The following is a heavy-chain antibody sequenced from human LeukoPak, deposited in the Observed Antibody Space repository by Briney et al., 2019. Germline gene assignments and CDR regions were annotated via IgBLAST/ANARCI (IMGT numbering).Heavy chain of an antibody. CDR1: GFTFSNYW. D-gene: IGHD7-27*01. J-gene: IGHJ4*02. CDR2: INQDGSEK. Sequence: GGSLRLSCAASGFTFSNYWMSWVRQAPGKGLVWVASINQDGSEKYYVDSMKGRFTISRDNAKNSLYLQMNSLRAEDTAVYYCAGAWGLDYWGQGTLVTVSS. V-gene: IGHV3-7*01. CDR3: AGAWGLDY.